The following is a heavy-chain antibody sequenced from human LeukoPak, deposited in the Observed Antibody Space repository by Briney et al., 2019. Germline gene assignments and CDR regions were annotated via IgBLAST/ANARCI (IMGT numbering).Heavy chain of an antibody. CDR1: GFIFSNYA. CDR2: FTSGGNT. D-gene: IGHD5-18*01. J-gene: IGHJ5*02. V-gene: IGHV3-23*01. Sequence: GGSLRLSCAASGFIFSNYAMTWVRRAPGKGLQWVSTFTSGGNTYYADSVKGRFTIPRDNSKNTLYLQMNSLRAEDTAVYYCAKDLQGYTAMITWGQGTLVTVSS. CDR3: AKDLQGYTAMIT.